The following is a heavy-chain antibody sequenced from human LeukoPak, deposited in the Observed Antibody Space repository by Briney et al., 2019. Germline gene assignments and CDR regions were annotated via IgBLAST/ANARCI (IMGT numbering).Heavy chain of an antibody. D-gene: IGHD1-7*01. J-gene: IGHJ5*02. CDR3: ASRGITGTTSYNYFDP. Sequence: PGGSLRLSCAASGFTFSIYGMHWVRQAPGKGLEWVSCIWFDGSNKYYADSVKGRFTISRDNSKNTVYLQMNSLRTEDTAVYYCASRGITGTTSYNYFDPWGQGTLVTVSS. CDR1: GFTFSIYG. CDR2: IWFDGSNK. V-gene: IGHV3-30*02.